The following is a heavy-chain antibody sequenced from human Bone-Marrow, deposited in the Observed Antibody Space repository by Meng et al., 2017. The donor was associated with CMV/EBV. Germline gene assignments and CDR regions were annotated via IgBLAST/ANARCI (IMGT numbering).Heavy chain of an antibody. V-gene: IGHV3-9*01. D-gene: IGHD2-2*01. J-gene: IGHJ6*02. CDR1: GFTFDDYA. CDR2: ISWNSGSI. CDR3: AKDIGYCSSTSCPYYGMDA. Sequence: GGSLRLSCAASGFTFDDYAMHWVRQAPGKGLEWVSGISWNSGSIGYADSVKGRFTISRDNAKNSLYLQMNSLRAEDTALYYCAKDIGYCSSTSCPYYGMDAWGQGTTVTVSS.